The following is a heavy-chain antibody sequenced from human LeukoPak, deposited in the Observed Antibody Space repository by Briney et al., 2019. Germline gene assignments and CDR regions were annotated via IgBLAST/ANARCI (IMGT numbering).Heavy chain of an antibody. CDR1: GYTFTSYG. CDR2: ISAYNGNT. D-gene: IGHD3-10*01. CDR3: ARMVRGGEFDY. V-gene: IGHV1-18*01. Sequence: ASVKVSCKASGYTFTSYGISWVRQAPGQGLEWMGWISAYNGNTNYAQKLQGRVTMTTDTSTSTAYTELRSLRSDDTAVYYCARMVRGGEFDYWGQGTLVTVSS. J-gene: IGHJ4*02.